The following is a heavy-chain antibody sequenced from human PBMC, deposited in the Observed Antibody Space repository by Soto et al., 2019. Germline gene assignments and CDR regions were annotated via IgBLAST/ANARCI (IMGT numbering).Heavy chain of an antibody. Sequence: QVQLQQWGAGLLKPSETLSLTCAVYGGSFSGYYWSWIRQPPGKGLEWIGEINHSRSTNYNPSLKSRVTISVDTSKNQFSLKLSSVTAADTAVYYCARVAVVVAAALFDYWGQGTLVTVSS. CDR3: ARVAVVVAAALFDY. CDR2: INHSRST. J-gene: IGHJ4*02. V-gene: IGHV4-34*01. CDR1: GGSFSGYY. D-gene: IGHD2-15*01.